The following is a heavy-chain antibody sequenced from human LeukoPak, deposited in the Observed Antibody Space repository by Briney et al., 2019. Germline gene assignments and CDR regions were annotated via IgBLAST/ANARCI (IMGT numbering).Heavy chain of an antibody. J-gene: IGHJ4*02. CDR3: ARLSYVPAAPYFDY. CDR1: GGSISSGGYY. CDR2: IYYSGST. Sequence: SQTPSLTCTVSGGSISSGGYYWSWIRQHPGRGLEWIGYIYYSGSTYYNPSLKSRVTISVDTSKNQFSLKLSSVTAADTAVYYCARLSYVPAAPYFDYWGQGTLVTVSS. V-gene: IGHV4-31*03. D-gene: IGHD2-2*01.